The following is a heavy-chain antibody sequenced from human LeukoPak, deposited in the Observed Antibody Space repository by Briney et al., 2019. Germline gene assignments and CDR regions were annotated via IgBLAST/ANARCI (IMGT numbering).Heavy chain of an antibody. CDR1: GFTFSSYR. CDR3: ASAVTPFY. CDR2: ISSSSSYI. V-gene: IGHV3-21*01. Sequence: GGSLRLSCAASGFTFSSYRMNWVRQAPGEGLEWVSSISSSSSYIYYADSVKGRFTISRDNAKNSLYLQLNSLRAEDTAVYYCASAVTPFYWGQGTLVTVSS. D-gene: IGHD4-17*01. J-gene: IGHJ4*02.